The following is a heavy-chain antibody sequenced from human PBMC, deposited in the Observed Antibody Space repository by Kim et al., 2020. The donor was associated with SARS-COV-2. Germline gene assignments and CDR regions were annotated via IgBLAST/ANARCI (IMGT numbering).Heavy chain of an antibody. J-gene: IGHJ6*02. CDR2: TK. D-gene: IGHD2-15*01. CDR3: ARVTRSTGGV. V-gene: IGHV3-48*04. Sequence: TKYYADSVKDRFTISRDNAKNSRYRRMNSLRAGDTAVYYCARVTRSTGGVWGQGTTVTVSS.